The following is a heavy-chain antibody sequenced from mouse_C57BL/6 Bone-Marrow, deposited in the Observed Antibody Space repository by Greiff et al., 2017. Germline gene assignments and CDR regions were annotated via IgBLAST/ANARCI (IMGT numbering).Heavy chain of an antibody. J-gene: IGHJ4*01. CDR2: IYPGDGDT. CDR1: GYAFSSSW. D-gene: IGHD1-1*01. Sequence: QVQLQQSGPELVKPGASVKISCKASGYAFSSSWMNWVKQRPGKGLEWIGRIYPGDGDTNYNGKFKGKATLTADKSSSTAYMQLSSLTSEDSAVYFCARKCYGSRETYAMDYWGQGTSVTVSS. V-gene: IGHV1-82*01. CDR3: ARKCYGSRETYAMDY.